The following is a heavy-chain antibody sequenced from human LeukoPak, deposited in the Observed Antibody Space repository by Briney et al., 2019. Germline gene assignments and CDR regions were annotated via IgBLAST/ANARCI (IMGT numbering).Heavy chain of an antibody. CDR2: ISWNSGNI. D-gene: IGHD3-22*01. CDR1: GFTFDDYA. Sequence: PGGSLRLSCAASGFTFDDYAMHWVRQAPGKGLEWVSGISWNSGNIGYADSVKGRFTISRDNAKNSLYLQMNSLRAEDMALYYCAKGRYYYDSSGYDYWGQGTLVTVSS. V-gene: IGHV3-9*03. J-gene: IGHJ4*02. CDR3: AKGRYYYDSSGYDY.